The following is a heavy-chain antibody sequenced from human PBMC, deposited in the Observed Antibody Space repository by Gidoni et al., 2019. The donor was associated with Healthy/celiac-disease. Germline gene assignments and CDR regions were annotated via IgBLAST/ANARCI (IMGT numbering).Heavy chain of an antibody. CDR1: GFTVSSNY. CDR3: ARDLSLPGGNPGKFLEWRGGMDV. V-gene: IGHV3-53*02. J-gene: IGHJ6*02. CDR2: IYSGGST. Sequence: EVQLVETGGGLIQPGGSLRLSCAASGFTVSSNYMSWVRQAPGKGLEWVSVIYSGGSTYYADSVKGRFTISRDNSKNTLYLQMNSLRAEDTAVYYCARDLSLPGGNPGKFLEWRGGMDVWGQGTTVTVSS. D-gene: IGHD3-3*01.